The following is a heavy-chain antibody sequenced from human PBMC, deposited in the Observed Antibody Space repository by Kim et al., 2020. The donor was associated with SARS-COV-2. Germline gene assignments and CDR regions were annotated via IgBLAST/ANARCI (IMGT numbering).Heavy chain of an antibody. CDR2: IKSKTDGGTT. V-gene: IGHV3-15*01. J-gene: IGHJ6*02. CDR1: GFTFSNAW. CDR3: TTGFMVRGIYYYYGMDV. D-gene: IGHD3-10*01. Sequence: GGSLRLSCAASGFTFSNAWMSWVRQAPGKGLEWVGRIKSKTDGGTTDYAAPVKGRFTISRDDSKNTLYLQMNSLKTEDTAVYYCTTGFMVRGIYYYYGMDVWGQGTTVTVSS.